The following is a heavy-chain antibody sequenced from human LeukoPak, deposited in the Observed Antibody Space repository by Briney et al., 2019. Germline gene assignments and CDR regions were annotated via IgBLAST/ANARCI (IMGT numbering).Heavy chain of an antibody. Sequence: GGSLRLSCTASGHSFSAYGMHWVPQAPGKGLEWVTVIWFDGSSQYYAESVKGRFTISRDNSKNTLFLQMNSLRAEDTAVYYCARDPTQYTTAWYSDYWGQGTLVTVSS. CDR2: IWFDGSSQ. V-gene: IGHV3-33*01. D-gene: IGHD2/OR15-2a*01. J-gene: IGHJ4*02. CDR1: GHSFSAYG. CDR3: ARDPTQYTTAWYSDY.